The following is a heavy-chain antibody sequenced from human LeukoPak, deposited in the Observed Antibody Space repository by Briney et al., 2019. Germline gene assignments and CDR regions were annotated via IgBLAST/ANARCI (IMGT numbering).Heavy chain of an antibody. D-gene: IGHD3-16*02. V-gene: IGHV3-23*01. CDR2: ISGSGGST. CDR1: GFTFSNYA. Sequence: GGSLRLSCAASGFTFSNYAMSWVRQAPGKGLEWVSAISGSGGSTYNADSVKGRFTISRDNSKNTLFLQMSSLRSEDTAVYYRAREGVSSEFDYWGQGTLVTVSS. CDR3: AREGVSSEFDY. J-gene: IGHJ4*02.